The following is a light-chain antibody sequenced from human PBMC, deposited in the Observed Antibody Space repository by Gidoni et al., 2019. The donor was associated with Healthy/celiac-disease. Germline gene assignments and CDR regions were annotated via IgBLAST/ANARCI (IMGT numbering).Light chain of an antibody. CDR2: DAS. CDR3: QQGFT. V-gene: IGKV3-11*01. Sequence: EIVVTQSPANLSLSPGERATLSCRASQSVSSYLAWYQQKPGQAPRLLIYDASNRATVIPARFSGSGSGTDFTITISSIEPEDFAVYYCQQGFTFGPGTKVDIK. CDR1: QSVSSY. J-gene: IGKJ3*01.